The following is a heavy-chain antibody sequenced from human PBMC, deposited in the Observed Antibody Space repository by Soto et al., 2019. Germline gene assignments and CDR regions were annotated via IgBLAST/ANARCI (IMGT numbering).Heavy chain of an antibody. V-gene: IGHV4-31*03. CDR1: GGSISSGGYY. Sequence: PSETLSLTCTVSGGSISSGGYYWSWIRQHPGKGLEWIGYIYYSGSTYYNPSLKSRVTISVDTSKNQFSLKLSSVTAADTAVYYCARDLYYYDSSGYEVDYYYGMDVWGQGTTVTVS. CDR3: ARDLYYYDSSGYEVDYYYGMDV. J-gene: IGHJ6*02. CDR2: IYYSGST. D-gene: IGHD3-22*01.